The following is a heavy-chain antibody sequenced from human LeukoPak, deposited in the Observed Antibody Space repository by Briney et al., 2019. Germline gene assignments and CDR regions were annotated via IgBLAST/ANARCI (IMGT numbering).Heavy chain of an antibody. CDR3: ANWQSGSRVFFDY. J-gene: IGHJ4*02. D-gene: IGHD1-26*01. CDR1: GFTFSTYA. Sequence: AGGSLRLSCAASGFTFSTYALSWVRQAPGKGLEWVSAISANGDTTYYADSVRGRFTISRDNSKNTLYLHMNSLRAEDTAVYYSANWQSGSRVFFDYWGQGTLVTVSS. V-gene: IGHV3-23*01. CDR2: ISANGDTT.